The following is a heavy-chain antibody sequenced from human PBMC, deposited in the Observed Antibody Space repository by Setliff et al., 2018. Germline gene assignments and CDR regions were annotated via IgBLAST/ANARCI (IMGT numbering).Heavy chain of an antibody. D-gene: IGHD1-26*01. J-gene: IGHJ4*02. CDR2: LHTSGST. V-gene: IGHV4-61*02. CDR3: ARDNTIVGATDY. CDR1: GGSISGGSYY. Sequence: SETLSLTCAVSGGSISGGSYYWSWIRQPAGKGLEWVGRLHTSGSTNYNPSLKSRATISVDTSKNQFSLNLSSVTAADTAVYFCARDNTIVGATDYWGQGTLVTVS.